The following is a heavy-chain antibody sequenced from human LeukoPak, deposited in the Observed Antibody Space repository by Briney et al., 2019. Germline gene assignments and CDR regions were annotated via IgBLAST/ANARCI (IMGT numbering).Heavy chain of an antibody. Sequence: GMSLRLSCAVSGFHFSDYSMNWVRQAPGKGLEWISYFDDRSDRKGAATTSYADSVKGRFTISRGAAKNYLFLQMNSLTAEDTAVYYCARDDNWGFDYWGQGTLVTVSS. J-gene: IGHJ4*02. CDR3: ARDDNWGFDY. CDR1: GFHFSDYS. CDR2: FDDRSDRKGAATT. V-gene: IGHV3-48*04. D-gene: IGHD1-1*01.